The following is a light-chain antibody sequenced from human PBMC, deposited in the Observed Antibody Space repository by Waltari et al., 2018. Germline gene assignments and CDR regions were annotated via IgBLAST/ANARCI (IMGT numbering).Light chain of an antibody. J-gene: IGKJ2*01. Sequence: DIQMTQSPSSMSASVGDRVTITCLASQSINNYLNWYQHNPGKPPKLLIYTASSLHSGVPSRFGGSGSGTDFTLTISSLLPEDIATYYCQQSSSTPPNTFGQGTKLEIK. V-gene: IGKV1-39*01. CDR1: QSINNY. CDR3: QQSSSTPPNT. CDR2: TAS.